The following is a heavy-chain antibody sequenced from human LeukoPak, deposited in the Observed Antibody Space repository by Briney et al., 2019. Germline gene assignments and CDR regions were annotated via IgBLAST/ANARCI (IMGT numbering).Heavy chain of an antibody. CDR1: VYTPIASD. CDR3: TRAACGETNTAPDI. J-gene: IGHJ3*02. D-gene: IGHD2-8*01. Sequence: ASVKVSCKTSVYTPIASDFSCVRHAPGQGLEWMGWINPNSANTNYAQKLQGRVTLTRDTSLSIAYMELSSLTSEDPRVYFSTRAACGETNTAPDIWGQGTLVAVSS. CDR2: INPNSANT. V-gene: IGHV1-8*01.